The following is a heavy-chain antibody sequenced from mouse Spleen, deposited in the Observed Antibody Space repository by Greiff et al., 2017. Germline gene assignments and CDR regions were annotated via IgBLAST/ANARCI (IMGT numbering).Heavy chain of an antibody. D-gene: IGHD1-2*01. V-gene: IGHV5-6-5*01. J-gene: IGHJ4*01. Sequence: EVKLMESGGGLVKPGGSLKLSCAASGFTFSSYAMSWVRQTPEKRLEWVASISSGGSTYYPDSVRGRFTISRDNARNILYLQMSSLRSEDTAMYYCARGGLYGYDYYAMDYWGQGTSVTVSS. CDR2: ISSGGST. CDR1: GFTFSSYA. CDR3: ARGGLYGYDYYAMDY.